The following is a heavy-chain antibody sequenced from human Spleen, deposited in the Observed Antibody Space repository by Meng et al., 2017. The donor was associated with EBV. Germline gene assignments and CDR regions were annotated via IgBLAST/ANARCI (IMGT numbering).Heavy chain of an antibody. CDR3: AHRGITFGGAIEFDY. V-gene: IGHV2-5*02. J-gene: IGHJ4*02. D-gene: IGHD3-16*02. Sequence: QITLKESGPTLVKPTQTLTLSCTFSGFSLSPSAVGVGWIRQPPGKALEWLALIYWDDDKRYSPSLKSRLTITKDTSKNQVVLTMTNMDPVDTATYYCAHRGITFGGAIEFDYWGQGALVTVSS. CDR1: GFSLSPSAVG. CDR2: IYWDDDK.